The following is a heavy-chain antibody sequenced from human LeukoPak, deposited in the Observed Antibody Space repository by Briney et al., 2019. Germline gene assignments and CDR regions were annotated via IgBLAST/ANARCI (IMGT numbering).Heavy chain of an antibody. CDR2: ISGSGGST. J-gene: IGHJ4*02. D-gene: IGHD3-3*01. Sequence: GGSLRLSCAASGFTFSSYATSWVRQAPGKGLEWVSAISGSGGSTYYADSVKGRFTISRDNSKNTLYLQMNSLRAEDTAVYYCATTPDYDFWSGPIGWGQGTLVTVSS. V-gene: IGHV3-23*01. CDR3: ATTPDYDFWSGPIG. CDR1: GFTFSSYA.